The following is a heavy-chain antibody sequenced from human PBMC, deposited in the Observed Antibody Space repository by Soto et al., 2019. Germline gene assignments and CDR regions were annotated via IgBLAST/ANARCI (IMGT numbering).Heavy chain of an antibody. CDR2: IIPILGIA. J-gene: IGHJ6*02. V-gene: IGHV1-69*02. D-gene: IGHD3-3*01. CDR3: AKEMESDYDYYYGMDV. CDR1: GGTFSSYT. Sequence: QVQLVQSGAEVKKPGSSVKVSCKASGGTFSSYTISWVRQAPGQGREWMGRIIPILGIANDAQKFQGRVTITADNSTSTADMERSSRRSEDTAVYYCAKEMESDYDYYYGMDVWGQGTTVTVSS.